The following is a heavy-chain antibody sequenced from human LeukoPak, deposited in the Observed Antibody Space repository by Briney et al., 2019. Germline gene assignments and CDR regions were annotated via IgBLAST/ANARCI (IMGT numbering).Heavy chain of an antibody. D-gene: IGHD6-19*01. J-gene: IGHJ4*02. CDR3: ARGSAGQQWLVRRYYFDY. V-gene: IGHV1-8*01. Sequence: ASVKVSCKASGYTFTSYDINWVRQATGQGLEWMGWMNPNSGNTGYAQKFQGRVTMTRNTSLSTAYMELSSLRSEDTAVYYCARGSAGQQWLVRRYYFDYWGQGTLVTVSS. CDR1: GYTFTSYD. CDR2: MNPNSGNT.